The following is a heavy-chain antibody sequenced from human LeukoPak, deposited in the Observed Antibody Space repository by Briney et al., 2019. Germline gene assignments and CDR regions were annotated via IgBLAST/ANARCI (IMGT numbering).Heavy chain of an antibody. J-gene: IGHJ4*02. D-gene: IGHD3-22*01. CDR1: GFAFGSYA. V-gene: IGHV3-23*01. CDR2: IFGSGGSA. Sequence: GGSLRLSCAASGFAFGSYAMYWVRQAPGKGLEWVSGIFGSGGSAHYADSVKGRFTISRDNSKNTVYLEMNSLRAEDTAVYYCARGRGYYYLVLGYWGQGTLVTVSS. CDR3: ARGRGYYYLVLGY.